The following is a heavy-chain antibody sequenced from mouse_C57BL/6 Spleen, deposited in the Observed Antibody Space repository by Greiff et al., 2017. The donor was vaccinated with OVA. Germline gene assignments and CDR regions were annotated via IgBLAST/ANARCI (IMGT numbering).Heavy chain of an antibody. CDR2: IYPSDSET. V-gene: IGHV1-61*01. CDR3: ARGGTTVVASYYAMDY. J-gene: IGHJ4*01. Sequence: QVQLQQPGAELVRPGSSVKLSCKASGYTFTSYWMDWVKQRPGQGLEWIGNIYPSDSETHYNQKFKDKATLTVDKSSSTAYMQLSSLTSEDSAVYYCARGGTTVVASYYAMDYWGQGTSVTVSS. CDR1: GYTFTSYW. D-gene: IGHD1-1*01.